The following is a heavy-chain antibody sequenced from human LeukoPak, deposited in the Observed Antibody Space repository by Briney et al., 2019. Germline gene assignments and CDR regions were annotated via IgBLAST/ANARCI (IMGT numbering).Heavy chain of an antibody. Sequence: PGGSLRLFCSASGFTFSSYAMHWVRQAPGRGLEYVSAISSNGGSTYSADSVKGIFTISRDNSKNTLYLQMSSLRAEDTAVYYCVKDFWAIGYYYYGMDVWGQGTTVTVSS. D-gene: IGHD3-3*01. V-gene: IGHV3-64D*06. CDR2: ISSNGGST. CDR3: VKDFWAIGYYYYGMDV. CDR1: GFTFSSYA. J-gene: IGHJ6*02.